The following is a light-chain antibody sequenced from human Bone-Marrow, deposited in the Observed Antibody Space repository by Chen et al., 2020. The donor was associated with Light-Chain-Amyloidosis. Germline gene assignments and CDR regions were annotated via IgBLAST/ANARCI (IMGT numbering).Light chain of an antibody. CDR2: EVT. V-gene: IGLV2-14*01. CDR1: SSDVGGDNH. J-gene: IGLJ1*01. CDR3: SSYTITNTLV. Sequence: QSALTQPASVSGSPGPSITLYCTGTSSDVGGDNHVSWYQQHPDKAPKLMIYEVTNRPSWVPDRFSGSKSDNTASLTISGLQTEDEADYFCSSYTITNTLVFGSGTRVTVL.